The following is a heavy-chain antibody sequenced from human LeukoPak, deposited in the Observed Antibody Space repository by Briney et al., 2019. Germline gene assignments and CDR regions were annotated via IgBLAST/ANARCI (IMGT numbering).Heavy chain of an antibody. D-gene: IGHD3-22*01. J-gene: IGHJ4*02. CDR2: ISSSSSTI. CDR3: ARDPLSGYDSRVKIYYFDC. Sequence: GGSLRLSCAASGFTFSSYSMNWVRQAPGKGLEWVSYISSSSSTIYYADSVKGRFTISRDNAKNSLYLQMNSLRAEDTAVYYCARDPLSGYDSRVKIYYFDCWGQGTLVAVSS. CDR1: GFTFSSYS. V-gene: IGHV3-48*01.